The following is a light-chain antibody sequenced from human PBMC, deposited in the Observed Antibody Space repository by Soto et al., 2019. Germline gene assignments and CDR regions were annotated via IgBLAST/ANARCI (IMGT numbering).Light chain of an antibody. CDR1: QSVDSSY. Sequence: EIVLTQSPGTLSLSPGERATLSCRASQSVDSSYTAWYQQKPGQAPRLLIYGASNRATGIPDRFSGTGSGTDFTLTISRLEPEDFAVYYCQQYGTSPPLYTFGQATKLEI. J-gene: IGKJ2*01. CDR2: GAS. V-gene: IGKV3-20*01. CDR3: QQYGTSPPLYT.